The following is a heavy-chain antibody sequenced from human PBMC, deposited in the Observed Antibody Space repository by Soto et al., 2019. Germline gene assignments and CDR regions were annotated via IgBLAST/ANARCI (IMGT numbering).Heavy chain of an antibody. CDR3: ARERYPTATDSAFDI. CDR2: IYYNGTT. V-gene: IGHV4-59*13. J-gene: IGHJ3*02. Sequence: PSETLSLTCTVSGGSISSYYWSWIRQPPGKGLEWIGYIYYNGTTNYNPSLKSRVTMSVGTSKNQFSLKLSSVTAADTAVYYCARERYPTATDSAFDIWGQGTMVTVS. D-gene: IGHD1-1*01. CDR1: GGSISSYY.